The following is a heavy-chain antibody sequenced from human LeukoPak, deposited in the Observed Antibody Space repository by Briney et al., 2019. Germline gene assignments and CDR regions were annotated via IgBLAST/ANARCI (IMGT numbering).Heavy chain of an antibody. CDR2: INPNSGGT. Sequence: ASVKVSCKASGYTFTGYYIHWVRQAPGQGLEWMGWINPNSGGTSFAQKFQGRVTMTRDTSISTAYMELSRLTSDDTAVYYCARDGVVVPAALDYWGQGALVTVSS. V-gene: IGHV1-2*02. D-gene: IGHD2-2*01. CDR3: ARDGVVVPAALDY. CDR1: GYTFTGYY. J-gene: IGHJ4*02.